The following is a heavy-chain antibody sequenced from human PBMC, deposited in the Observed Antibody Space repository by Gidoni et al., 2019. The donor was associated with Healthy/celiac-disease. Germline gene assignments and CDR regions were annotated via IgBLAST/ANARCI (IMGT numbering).Heavy chain of an antibody. CDR1: GYSISSGYY. CDR2: IYHSGST. Sequence: QVHLQESGPGLVKPSETLSLTCTASGYSISSGYYWGWIRQPPGKGLEWIGSIYHSGSTYYNPSRKSRVTISVDTSKNQFSLKLSSVTAADTAVYYCARGFQLWLDIWGQGTMVTVSS. CDR3: ARGFQLWLDI. D-gene: IGHD5-18*01. V-gene: IGHV4-38-2*02. J-gene: IGHJ3*02.